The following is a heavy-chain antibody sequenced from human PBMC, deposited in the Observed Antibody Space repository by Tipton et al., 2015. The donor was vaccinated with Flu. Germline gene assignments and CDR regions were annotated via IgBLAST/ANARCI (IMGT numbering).Heavy chain of an antibody. J-gene: IGHJ5*02. CDR3: VRDPGSSYINWFDP. V-gene: IGHV4-34*01. CDR2: INHSGST. Sequence: TLSLTCAVYGGSFSGYYWSWIRQPPGKGLEWIGEINHSGSTNYNPSLKSRVTMSIDTSKNQFSLKVTSVTAADTAVYFCVRDPGSSYINWFDPWGQGTRVTVSS. D-gene: IGHD6-6*01. CDR1: GGSFSGYY.